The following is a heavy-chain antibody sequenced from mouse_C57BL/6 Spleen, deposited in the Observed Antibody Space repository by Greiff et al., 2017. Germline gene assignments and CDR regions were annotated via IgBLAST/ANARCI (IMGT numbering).Heavy chain of an antibody. J-gene: IGHJ1*03. CDR3: ARKKGAYDYGDWYFDV. D-gene: IGHD2-4*01. CDR1: GFSLTSYA. CDR2: IWTGGGT. V-gene: IGHV2-9-1*01. Sequence: VMLVESGPGLVAPSQSLSITCTVSGFSLTSYAISWVRQPPGKGLEWLGVIWTGGGTNYNSALKSRLSISKDNSKSQVFLKMNSLQTDDTARYYCARKKGAYDYGDWYFDVWGTGTTVTVSS.